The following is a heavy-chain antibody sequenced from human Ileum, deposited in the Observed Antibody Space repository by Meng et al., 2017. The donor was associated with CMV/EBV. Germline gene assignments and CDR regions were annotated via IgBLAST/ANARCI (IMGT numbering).Heavy chain of an antibody. V-gene: IGHV3-48*04. Sequence: GESLKISCAASGFTFSSYSMNWVRQAPGKGLEWVSYISSTSSTIYYADSVKGRFTISRDNAENSLYLQMNSLKAEETAVYYCAREGTGSTAHWYFDLWGRGTLVTVSS. CDR1: GFTFSSYS. CDR3: AREGTGSTAHWYFDL. CDR2: ISSTSSTI. J-gene: IGHJ2*01. D-gene: IGHD3-9*01.